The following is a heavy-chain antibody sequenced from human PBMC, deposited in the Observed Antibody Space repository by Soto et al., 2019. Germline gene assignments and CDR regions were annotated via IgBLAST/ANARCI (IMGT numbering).Heavy chain of an antibody. CDR2: IIPIFGTA. CDR3: ATGQGSGSLNYYYYYGMDV. Sequence: SVKVSCKASGGTFSSYAISWVRQAPGQGLEWMGGIIPIFGTANYAQKFQGRVTITADESTSTAYMELSSLRSEDTAVYYCATGQGSGSLNYYYYYGMDVWGQGTTLTVSS. D-gene: IGHD3-10*01. CDR1: GGTFSSYA. V-gene: IGHV1-69*13. J-gene: IGHJ6*02.